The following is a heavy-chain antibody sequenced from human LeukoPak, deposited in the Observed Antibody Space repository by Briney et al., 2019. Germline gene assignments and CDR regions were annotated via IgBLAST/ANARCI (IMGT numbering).Heavy chain of an antibody. CDR2: INHGGST. CDR1: GGSFSGDF. J-gene: IGHJ4*02. Sequence: SETLSLTCAVYGGSFSGDFWSWIRQSPGKGLEWIGEINHGGSTTYNPSLQSRVTMSVDTSTYQISLKMTSVTAADTAVYYCARDGYLAADYWGQGTLVTVSS. CDR3: ARDGYLAADY. V-gene: IGHV4-34*01. D-gene: IGHD2-2*03.